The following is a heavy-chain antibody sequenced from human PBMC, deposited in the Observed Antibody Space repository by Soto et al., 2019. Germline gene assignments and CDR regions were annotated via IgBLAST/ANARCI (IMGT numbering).Heavy chain of an antibody. CDR3: VEQAHGLDGVAFDY. CDR1: GFTFSSSI. Sequence: PGGSLRLSGTSSGFTFSSSIMNWFRQAPGKGLEWISTITADCGGTYYAYSVKDRFTISRDNSKNTLFLQMGSLRPEDTAIYYCVEQAHGLDGVAFDYWGQGTQVTVSS. CDR2: ITADCGGT. V-gene: IGHV3-23*01. D-gene: IGHD2-15*01. J-gene: IGHJ4*02.